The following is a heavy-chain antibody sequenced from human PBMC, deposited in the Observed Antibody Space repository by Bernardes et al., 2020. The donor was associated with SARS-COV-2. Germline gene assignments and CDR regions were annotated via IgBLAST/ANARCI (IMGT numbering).Heavy chain of an antibody. V-gene: IGHV3-23*01. CDR1: GFIFSSYA. CDR2: IRGNGDTT. J-gene: IGHJ5*02. D-gene: IGHD4-4*01. CDR3: VRGGINSQGFDP. Sequence: GSLRLSCAASGFIFSSYAMSWVRQAPGKGLEWVSGIRGNGDTTYYANSVKGRFTISRDNSQNTVSLQMDSLRAEDTAVYHCVRGGINSQGFDPWGQGTLVTVSS.